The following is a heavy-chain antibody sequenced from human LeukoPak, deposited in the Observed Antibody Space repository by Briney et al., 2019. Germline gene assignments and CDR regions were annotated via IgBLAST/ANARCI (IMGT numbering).Heavy chain of an antibody. CDR3: ARVVAAAEYNWFDP. Sequence: GGSLRLSCAASGFTFSSYGMHWVRQAPGKGLEWVAVIWYDGSNKYYADSVKGRFTISRDNSKNTLYLQMNSLRAEDTAVYYCARVVAAAEYNWFDPWGQGTLVTASS. CDR1: GFTFSSYG. J-gene: IGHJ5*02. V-gene: IGHV3-33*01. CDR2: IWYDGSNK. D-gene: IGHD6-13*01.